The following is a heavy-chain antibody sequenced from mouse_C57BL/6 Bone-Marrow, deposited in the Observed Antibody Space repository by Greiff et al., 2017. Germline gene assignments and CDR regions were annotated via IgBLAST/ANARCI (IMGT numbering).Heavy chain of an antibody. CDR3: ARLGHYYGSSFYYAMDY. CDR2: ILPGSGST. J-gene: IGHJ4*01. CDR1: GYTFTGYW. D-gene: IGHD1-1*01. Sequence: QVQLKQSGAELMKPGASVKLSCKATGYTFTGYWIEWVKQRPGHGLEWIGEILPGSGSTNYNEKFKGKATFTADTSSNTAYMQLSSLTTEDSAIYYCARLGHYYGSSFYYAMDYWGQGTSVTVSS. V-gene: IGHV1-9*01.